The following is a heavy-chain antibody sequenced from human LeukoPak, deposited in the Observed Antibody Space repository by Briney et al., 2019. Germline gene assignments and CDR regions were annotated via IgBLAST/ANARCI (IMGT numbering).Heavy chain of an antibody. J-gene: IGHJ5*02. Sequence: PGGSLRLSCAASGFTFDDYAIHWVRQAPGKGLDWVSLVSANGNSTYYSDSVKGRFTISRDNSKNSLYLQMNSLRTEDTAFYYCAKEAVDDSSTWYPGWFDPWGQGTLVTVSS. D-gene: IGHD6-13*01. CDR1: GFTFDDYA. CDR3: AKEAVDDSSTWYPGWFDP. CDR2: VSANGNST. V-gene: IGHV3-43*02.